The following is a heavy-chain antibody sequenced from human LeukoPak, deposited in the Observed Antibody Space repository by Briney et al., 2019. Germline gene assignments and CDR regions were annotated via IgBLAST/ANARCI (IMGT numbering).Heavy chain of an antibody. CDR1: GFTFSNAW. D-gene: IGHD2-15*01. CDR2: IKSKTDGGTT. Sequence: GGSLRLSCAASGFTFSNAWMSWVRQAPGKGLELVGRIKSKTDGGTTDYAAPVKGRFTISRDDSKNTLYLQMNSLKTEDTAVYYCTRRYCSDGSCYQGFNYYYYYYMDVWGKGTTVTVSS. CDR3: TRRYCSDGSCYQGFNYYYYYYMDV. V-gene: IGHV3-15*01. J-gene: IGHJ6*03.